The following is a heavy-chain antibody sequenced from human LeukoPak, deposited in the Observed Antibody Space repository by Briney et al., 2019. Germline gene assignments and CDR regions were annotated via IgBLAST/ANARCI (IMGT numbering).Heavy chain of an antibody. V-gene: IGHV1-69*04. Sequence: ASVKVSCKASGYTFTSYGISWVRQAPGQGLEWMGRIIPILGIANYAQKFQGRVTITADKSTSTAYMELSSLRSEDTAVYYCAREPLGVGATGFDYWGQGTLVTVSS. CDR2: IIPILGIA. CDR3: AREPLGVGATGFDY. CDR1: GYTFTSYG. D-gene: IGHD1-26*01. J-gene: IGHJ4*02.